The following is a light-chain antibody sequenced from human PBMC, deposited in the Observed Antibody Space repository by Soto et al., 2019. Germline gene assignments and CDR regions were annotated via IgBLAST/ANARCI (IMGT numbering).Light chain of an antibody. CDR2: DAS. CDR3: QQYGASPWT. J-gene: IGKJ1*01. Sequence: EIVLTQSPGTLSLSPGERATLSCRASESISSTNLAWYQQKPGQAPTLLIFDASFRASDIPVRFSGSGSGTDFTLTISRLEPEDFAVYYCQQYGASPWTFGQGTKVDIK. CDR1: ESISSTN. V-gene: IGKV3-20*01.